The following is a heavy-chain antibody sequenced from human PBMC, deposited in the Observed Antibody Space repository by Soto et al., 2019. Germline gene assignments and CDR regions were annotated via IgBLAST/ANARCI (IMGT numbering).Heavy chain of an antibody. J-gene: IGHJ4*01. V-gene: IGHV3-9*01. Sequence: GGSLRLSCAASGFTFDDYAVHWVRLAPGKGLEWVSGISWNNGNIGYADSVKGRFTISRDNAKNSLYLQMNSLRAEDTALYYCAKESVRVFDHWGHGTLVTVS. D-gene: IGHD1-1*01. CDR1: GFTFDDYA. CDR2: ISWNNGNI. CDR3: AKESVRVFDH.